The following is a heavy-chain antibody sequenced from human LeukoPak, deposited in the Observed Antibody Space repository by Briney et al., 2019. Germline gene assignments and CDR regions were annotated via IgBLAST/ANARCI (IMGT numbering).Heavy chain of an antibody. V-gene: IGHV1-69*05. CDR3: ASVYKYAMDV. CDR1: GGTFSSYA. CDR2: IIPIFGTA. J-gene: IGHJ6*02. Sequence: ASVTVSCKASGGTFSSYAISWVRQAPGQGLEWMGGIIPIFGTANYAQKFQGRVTMTRDTSASTVYMELSGLRSEDTAVYYCASVYKYAMDVWGQGTTVTVSS.